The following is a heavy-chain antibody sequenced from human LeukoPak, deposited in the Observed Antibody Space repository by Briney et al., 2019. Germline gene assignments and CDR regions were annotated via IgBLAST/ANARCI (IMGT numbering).Heavy chain of an antibody. Sequence: GESLKISCQGSGYSFTSYWIGWVRQLPGKGLEWMGIIYPGDSDTRYSPSFQGQVTISADKSISTAYLQWSSLKASDTAMYYCARHEGSSSWYASDYYYYYGMDVWGQGTTVTVSS. D-gene: IGHD6-13*01. CDR2: IYPGDSDT. CDR1: GYSFTSYW. J-gene: IGHJ6*02. CDR3: ARHEGSSSWYASDYYYYYGMDV. V-gene: IGHV5-51*01.